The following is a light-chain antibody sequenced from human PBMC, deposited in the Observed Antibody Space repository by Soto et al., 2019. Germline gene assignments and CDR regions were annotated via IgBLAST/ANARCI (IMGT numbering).Light chain of an antibody. Sequence: DVRMTQSPSSLSASVGDTITITCRASRTINTYLNWFQQKPGEPPRLLIYGASTLHDGVPSRFSGSGSGADFTLTISGLQPEDSASYHCQQTYSDISFGGGTKVDIK. CDR1: RTINTY. CDR3: QQTYSDIS. CDR2: GAS. V-gene: IGKV1-39*01. J-gene: IGKJ4*01.